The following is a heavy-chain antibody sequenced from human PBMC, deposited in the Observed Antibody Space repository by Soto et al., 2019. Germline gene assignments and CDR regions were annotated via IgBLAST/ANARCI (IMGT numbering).Heavy chain of an antibody. CDR1: GYTFSTYD. D-gene: IGHD2-2*01. Sequence: ASVKVSCKASGYTFSTYDINWVRRATGRGLEWMGWMNPNSGTTGYAQKFQDRVTMTRNNSINTAYLELSSLSSDDTAVYYCARGPYCSTTGCRRWVWFDPWGQGTLVTVS. J-gene: IGHJ5*02. CDR2: MNPNSGTT. CDR3: ARGPYCSTTGCRRWVWFDP. V-gene: IGHV1-8*01.